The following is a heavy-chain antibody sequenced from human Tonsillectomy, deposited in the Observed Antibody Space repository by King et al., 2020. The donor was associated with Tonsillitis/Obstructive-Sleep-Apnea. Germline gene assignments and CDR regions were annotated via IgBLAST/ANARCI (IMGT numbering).Heavy chain of an antibody. J-gene: IGHJ3*02. CDR3: AREMSGYGLDAFDI. V-gene: IGHV4-34*01. CDR2: INHSGSS. D-gene: IGHD5-12*01. Sequence: VQLQQWGAGLLKPSETLSLTCAVYGGSFSGYYWSWIRQPPGKGLEWIGEINHSGSSNYNPFLKSRVTISVDTSNNQFSLKLSSVTAADTAVYYCAREMSGYGLDAFDIWGHGTMVTVSS. CDR1: GGSFSGYY.